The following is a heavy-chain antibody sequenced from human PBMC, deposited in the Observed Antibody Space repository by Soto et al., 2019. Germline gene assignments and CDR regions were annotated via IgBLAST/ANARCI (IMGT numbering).Heavy chain of an antibody. V-gene: IGHV3-30*19. CDR1: GFSLSYYS. D-gene: IGHD3-3*01. CDR3: ARDPRRITIFGVVISLGWFDP. CDR2: ISYDGSNK. Sequence: GGSLILSCVASGFSLSYYSVNWVRQAPGKGLEWVSVISYDGSNKYYADSVKGRFTISRDNSKNTLYLQMNSLRAEDTAVYYCARDPRRITIFGVVISLGWFDPWGQGTLVTVSS. J-gene: IGHJ5*02.